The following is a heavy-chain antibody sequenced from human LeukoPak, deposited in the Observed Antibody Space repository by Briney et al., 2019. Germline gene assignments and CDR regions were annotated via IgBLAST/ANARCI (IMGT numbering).Heavy chain of an antibody. V-gene: IGHV3-23*01. J-gene: IGHJ6*02. CDR1: GFIFSSYS. D-gene: IGHD6-13*01. CDR2: ITGSGGST. CDR3: AKAASSSWPSYYYGMDV. Sequence: GGSLRLSCAASGFIFSSYSMSWVRQAPGKGLEWVSVITGSGGSTYYADSVKGRFTISKDNSKNAVYLQMSSLRVDDTAVYYCAKAASSSWPSYYYGMDVWGQGTTVTVSS.